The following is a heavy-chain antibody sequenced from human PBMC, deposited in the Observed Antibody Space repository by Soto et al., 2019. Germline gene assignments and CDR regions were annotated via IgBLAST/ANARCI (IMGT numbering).Heavy chain of an antibody. CDR3: ARGPNCSSTSCYGLWYFDL. CDR1: GGSFSGYY. D-gene: IGHD2-2*01. V-gene: IGHV4-34*01. J-gene: IGHJ2*01. Sequence: QVQLQQWGAGLLKPSETLSLTCAVYGGSFSGYYWSWIRQPPGKGLEWIGEINHSGSTNYNPSLKSRVTISVDTSKNQFSLKLSSVTAADTAVYYCARGPNCSSTSCYGLWYFDLWGRGTLVTVSS. CDR2: INHSGST.